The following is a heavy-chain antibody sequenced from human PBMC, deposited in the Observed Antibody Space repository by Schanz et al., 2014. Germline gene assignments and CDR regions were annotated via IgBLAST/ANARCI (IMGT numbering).Heavy chain of an antibody. V-gene: IGHV3-11*01. J-gene: IGHJ5*02. CDR1: GFIFSDYY. CDR2: LSGSADST. CDR3: TRDVRLDRRGNWFGP. Sequence: QVQLVESGGGLVKPGGSLRLSCAASGFIFSDYYMAWIRQAPGRGLEWVSTLSGSADSTYYADSVKGRFTISRDNSKSTLYLQMDSLRAEDTAVYYCTRDVRLDRRGNWFGPWGQGTLVTVSS. D-gene: IGHD1-1*01.